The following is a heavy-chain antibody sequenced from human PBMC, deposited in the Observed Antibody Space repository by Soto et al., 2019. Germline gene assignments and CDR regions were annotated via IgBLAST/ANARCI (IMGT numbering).Heavy chain of an antibody. Sequence: KGARASVKVSCKASGYTFTGYYMHWVRQAPGQGLEWMGWINPNSGGTNYAQKFQGWVTMTRDTSISTAYMELSRLRSDDTAVYYCARDKSPVTLLLYYYYMDVWGKGTTVTVSS. V-gene: IGHV1-2*04. CDR2: INPNSGGT. CDR1: GYTFTGYY. CDR3: ARDKSPVTLLLYYYYMDV. J-gene: IGHJ6*03. D-gene: IGHD5-18*01.